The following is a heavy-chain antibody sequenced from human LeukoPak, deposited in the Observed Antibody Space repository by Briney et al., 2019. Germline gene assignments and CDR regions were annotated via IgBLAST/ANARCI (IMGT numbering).Heavy chain of an antibody. CDR3: ARNWNDGYYFDY. CDR2: ISGSGGST. Sequence: GGSLRLSCAASGFTFSSYAMSWVRQAPGKGLEWVSAISGSGGSTYYADSVKGRFTISRDNSKNTLYLQMNSLRAEDTAVYYCARNWNDGYYFDYWGQGTLVTVSS. V-gene: IGHV3-23*01. J-gene: IGHJ4*02. CDR1: GFTFSSYA. D-gene: IGHD1-1*01.